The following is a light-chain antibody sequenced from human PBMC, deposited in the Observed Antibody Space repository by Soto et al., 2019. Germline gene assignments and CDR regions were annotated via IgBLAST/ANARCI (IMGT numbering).Light chain of an antibody. CDR3: QQYYSTLSLT. V-gene: IGKV4-1*01. Sequence: DIVMTQSPDSLAVSLGERATINCKSSQSVLYSSNNKNYLAWYQQKPGQPPKLLIYWASTRESGVPDRFSGSEAGKDFPLTISSLQAEDVAVYYCQQYYSTLSLTFGGGTKVEIK. CDR2: WAS. J-gene: IGKJ4*01. CDR1: QSVLYSSNNKNY.